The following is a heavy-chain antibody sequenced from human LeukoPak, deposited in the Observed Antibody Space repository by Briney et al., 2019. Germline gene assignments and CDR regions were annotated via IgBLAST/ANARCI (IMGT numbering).Heavy chain of an antibody. CDR3: ASSSWYYDSSGPTGFDP. Sequence: SVKVSCKASGGTFSSNTISWVRQPPGQGLEWMGGIIPILGIANYAQKFQGRVTITADKSTSTAYMELSSLRSEDTAVYYCASSSWYYDSSGPTGFDPWGQGTLVTVSS. CDR2: IIPILGIA. D-gene: IGHD3-22*01. J-gene: IGHJ5*02. CDR1: GGTFSSNT. V-gene: IGHV1-69*10.